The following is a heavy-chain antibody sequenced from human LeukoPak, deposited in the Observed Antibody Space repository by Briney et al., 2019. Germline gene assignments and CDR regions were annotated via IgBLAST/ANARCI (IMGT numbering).Heavy chain of an antibody. J-gene: IGHJ5*02. V-gene: IGHV1-69*05. D-gene: IGHD2-2*01. CDR2: IIPIFGTA. CDR1: GGTFSSYA. CDR3: ARATGGRYCSSTSCSHNWFDP. Sequence: SVKVSCKASGGTFSSYAISWVRPAPGQGVEWMGGIIPIFGTANYAQKFQGRVTITTDESTSTAYMELRSLRSEDTAVYYCARATGGRYCSSTSCSHNWFDPWGQGTLVTVSS.